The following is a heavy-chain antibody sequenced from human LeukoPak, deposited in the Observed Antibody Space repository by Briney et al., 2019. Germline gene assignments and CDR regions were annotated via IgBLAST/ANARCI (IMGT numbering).Heavy chain of an antibody. CDR3: ARHLGITRPVGAFDI. CDR1: GGSISSSSYY. Sequence: PSETLSLTCTVSGGSISSSSYYWGWIRQPPGKGLEWIGSIYYSGSTYYNPSLKSRVTISVDTSKNQFSLKLSSVTAADTAVYYCARHLGITRPVGAFDIWGQGTMVTVSS. CDR2: IYYSGST. J-gene: IGHJ3*02. V-gene: IGHV4-39*01. D-gene: IGHD1-14*01.